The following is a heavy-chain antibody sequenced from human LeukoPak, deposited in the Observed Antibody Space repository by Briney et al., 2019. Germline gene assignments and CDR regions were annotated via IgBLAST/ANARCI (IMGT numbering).Heavy chain of an antibody. Sequence: ASETLSLTCTVSGGSISSGGYYWSWIRQHPGKGLEWIGYIYYSGSTYYNPSLKSRVTISVDTSKNQFSLKLSSVTAADTAVYYCARRADYYDSSGNRAGFAFDIWGQGTMVTVSS. D-gene: IGHD3-22*01. CDR3: ARRADYYDSSGNRAGFAFDI. CDR2: IYYSGST. J-gene: IGHJ3*02. CDR1: GGSISSGGYY. V-gene: IGHV4-31*03.